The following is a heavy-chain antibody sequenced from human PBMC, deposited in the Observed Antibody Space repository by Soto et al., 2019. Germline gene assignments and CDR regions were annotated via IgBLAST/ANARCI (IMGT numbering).Heavy chain of an antibody. CDR3: ERALAGLVAGNWFDP. J-gene: IGHJ5*02. CDR1: GFTFSSYD. V-gene: IGHV3-13*01. Sequence: EVQLVESGGGLVQPGGSLRLSCAASGFTFSSYDMHWVRQATGTGLEWVSAIGTAGDTYYPGSVKGRFTISRENATTSLYLQMNSLRSEDTAVYYCERALAGLVAGNWFDPWGQGTLVTVSS. CDR2: IGTAGDT. D-gene: IGHD6-19*01.